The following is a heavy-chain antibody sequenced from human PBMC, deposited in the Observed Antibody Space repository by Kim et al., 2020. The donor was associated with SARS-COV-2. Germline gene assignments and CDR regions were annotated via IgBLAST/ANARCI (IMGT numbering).Heavy chain of an antibody. V-gene: IGHV4-59*01. CDR3: ARYYGSGSYYSYYYYYMDV. Sequence: SETLSLTCTVSGGSISSYYWSWIRQPPGKGLEWIGYIYYSGSTNYNPSLKSRVTISVDTSKNQFSLKLSSVTAADTAVYYCARYYGSGSYYSYYYYYMDVSGQGAPATVSS. D-gene: IGHD3-10*01. J-gene: IGHJ6*03. CDR1: GGSISSYY. CDR2: IYYSGST.